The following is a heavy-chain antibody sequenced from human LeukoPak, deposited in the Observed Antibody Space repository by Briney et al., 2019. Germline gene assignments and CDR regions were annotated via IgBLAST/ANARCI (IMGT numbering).Heavy chain of an antibody. V-gene: IGHV3-33*01. D-gene: IGHD6-13*01. CDR3: ARDSSSWEEAFDI. CDR1: GFTFSSYG. CDR2: IWYDGSNK. J-gene: IGHJ3*02. Sequence: PGRSLRLSCAASGFTFSSYGMHWVRQAPGKGLEWVAVIWYDGSNKYYADSVKGRFTISRDNSKNTLYLQMNSLRAEDTAVYYCARDSSSWEEAFDIWGQGIMVTVSS.